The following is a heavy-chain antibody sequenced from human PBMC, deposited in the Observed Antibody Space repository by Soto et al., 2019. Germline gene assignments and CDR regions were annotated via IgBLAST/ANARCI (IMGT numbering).Heavy chain of an antibody. CDR3: ARGTVVRAVAAFFDY. CDR1: GGSFSGYY. V-gene: IGHV4-34*01. D-gene: IGHD6-19*01. Sequence: QVQLQQWGAGLLKPSETLSLTCAVYGGSFSGYYWSWIRQPPGKGLEWIGEINHSGSTNYNPSLKSRVTISVDTSKNQFSLKLSSVTAADTAVYYCARGTVVRAVAAFFDYWGQGTLVTVSS. J-gene: IGHJ4*02. CDR2: INHSGST.